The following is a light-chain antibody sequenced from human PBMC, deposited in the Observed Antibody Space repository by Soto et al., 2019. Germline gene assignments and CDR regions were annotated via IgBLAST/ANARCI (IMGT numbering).Light chain of an antibody. Sequence: VLTQPPSVSGAPGQRVTISCTGSSSNIGAGYDVHWYQQLPGTAPKLLIYGNSNRPSGVPDRFSGSKSGTSASLAITGLQAEDEADYYCKSYDRSLSGVVFGGGTKLTVL. CDR3: KSYDRSLSGVV. J-gene: IGLJ2*01. V-gene: IGLV1-40*01. CDR1: SSNIGAGYD. CDR2: GNS.